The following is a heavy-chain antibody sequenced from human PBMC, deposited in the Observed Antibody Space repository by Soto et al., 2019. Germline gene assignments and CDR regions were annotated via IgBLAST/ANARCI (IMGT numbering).Heavy chain of an antibody. D-gene: IGHD6-6*01. Sequence: QVQMVESGGGVVQPGRSLRLSCAASGFTFSSYGMHWVRQAPGKGLEWVAVIWDDGSNKYYADSVKGRFTISRDNSKNALYLQMNILGAEDTAEYDCARVGIAAPVEVDYWGEVTLVTVSS. V-gene: IGHV3-33*01. J-gene: IGHJ4*02. CDR1: GFTFSSYG. CDR2: IWDDGSNK. CDR3: ARVGIAAPVEVDY.